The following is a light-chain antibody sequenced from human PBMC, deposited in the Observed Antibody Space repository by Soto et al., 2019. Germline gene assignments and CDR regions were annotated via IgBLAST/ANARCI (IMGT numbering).Light chain of an antibody. V-gene: IGLV1-51*01. CDR2: DNN. J-gene: IGLJ2*01. Sequence: QSVLTQPPSVSAAPGQKVTISCFGSSSNIGNNYVSWYQQLPGTAPKLLIYDNNQRPSGIPDRFSASKSGTSATLGITGLQTGDEADYYCGTWDTSLSVVVFGGGTQLTV. CDR3: GTWDTSLSVVV. CDR1: SSNIGNNY.